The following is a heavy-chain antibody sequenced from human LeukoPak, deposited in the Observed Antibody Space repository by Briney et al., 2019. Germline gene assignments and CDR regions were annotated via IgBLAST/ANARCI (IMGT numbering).Heavy chain of an antibody. CDR1: GFTFSSYG. V-gene: IGHV3-30*03. CDR3: ARGPTVQEDLDY. J-gene: IGHJ4*02. Sequence: GGSLRLSCAASGFTFSSYGMHWVRQAPGKGLEWVAGISYDGRSKEYVDSVKGRFTISRDISKNTLYLQMNSLRAEDTAVYYCARGPTVQEDLDYWGQGTLVTVSS. CDR2: ISYDGRSK.